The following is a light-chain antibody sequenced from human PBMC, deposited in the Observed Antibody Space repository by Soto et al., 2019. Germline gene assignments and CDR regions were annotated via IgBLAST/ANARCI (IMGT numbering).Light chain of an antibody. CDR1: QRIANNF. V-gene: IGKV3-20*01. CDR3: QQYYSSPLT. J-gene: IGKJ3*01. CDR2: GAS. Sequence: EVVLTQSPVTLSLSPGERATLSCRASQRIANNFLAWFQQKPGQPPTLLIYGASTRASGIPDRFSGSGSGTDFALTISRLEPGDFAVYYCQQYYSSPLTFGPGTRVDVK.